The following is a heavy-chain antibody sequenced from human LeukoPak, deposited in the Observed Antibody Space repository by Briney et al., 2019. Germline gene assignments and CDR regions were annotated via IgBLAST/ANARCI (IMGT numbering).Heavy chain of an antibody. D-gene: IGHD1-26*01. V-gene: IGHV3-30-3*01. CDR1: GFTFSSYA. CDR3: AREVVGATPPYNWFDP. J-gene: IGHJ5*02. Sequence: GGSLRLSCAASGFTFSSYAMHWVRQAPGKGLEWVAVISYDGSNEYYADSVKGRFTISRDNSKNTLYLQMNSLRAEDTAVYYCAREVVGATPPYNWFDPWGQGTLVTVSS. CDR2: ISYDGSNE.